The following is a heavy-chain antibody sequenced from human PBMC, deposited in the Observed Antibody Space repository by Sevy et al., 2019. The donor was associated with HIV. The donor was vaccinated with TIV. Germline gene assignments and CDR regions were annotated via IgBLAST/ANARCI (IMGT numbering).Heavy chain of an antibody. Sequence: SETLSLTCTVSGGSISSGSYYWSWIRQPAGKGLEWIGRIYTSGSTNYNPSLKSRVTISVDTSKNQFSLKLSSVTAADTAVYYCARGSGYDHNYYYYYYMDVWGKGTTVTASS. J-gene: IGHJ6*03. D-gene: IGHD5-12*01. CDR3: ARGSGYDHNYYYYYYMDV. CDR2: IYTSGST. V-gene: IGHV4-61*02. CDR1: GGSISSGSYY.